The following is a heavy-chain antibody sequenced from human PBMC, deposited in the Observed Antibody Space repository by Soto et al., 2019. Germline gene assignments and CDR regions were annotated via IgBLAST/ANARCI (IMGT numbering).Heavy chain of an antibody. J-gene: IGHJ6*02. V-gene: IGHV3-30-3*01. CDR3: ARDRIAARYPDYYYYGMDV. CDR2: ISYDGSNK. D-gene: IGHD6-6*01. Sequence: GGSLRLSCAASGFTFSSYAMHWVRQAPGKGLEWVAVISYDGSNKYYADSVKGRFTISRDNSKNTLYLQMNSLRAEDTAVYYCARDRIAARYPDYYYYGMDVWGQGTTVTVSS. CDR1: GFTFSSYA.